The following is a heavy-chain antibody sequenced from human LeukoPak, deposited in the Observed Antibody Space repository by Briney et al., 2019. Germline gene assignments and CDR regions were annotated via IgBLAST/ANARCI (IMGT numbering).Heavy chain of an antibody. Sequence: GGSLRFSCAASGFTFSSYAMSWVRQAPGKGLEWVSAISGSGGSTYYADSVKGRFTISRDNSKNTLYLQMNSLRAEDTAVYYCAKGRGYSSGCADYWGQGTLVTVSS. CDR1: GFTFSSYA. V-gene: IGHV3-23*01. J-gene: IGHJ4*02. D-gene: IGHD6-19*01. CDR2: ISGSGGST. CDR3: AKGRGYSSGCADY.